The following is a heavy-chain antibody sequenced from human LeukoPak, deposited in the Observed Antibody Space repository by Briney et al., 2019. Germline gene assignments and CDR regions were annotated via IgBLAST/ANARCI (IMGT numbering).Heavy chain of an antibody. CDR2: INPNSGGT. V-gene: IGHV1-2*02. CDR1: GYTFTGYY. J-gene: IGHJ4*02. Sequence: ASVKVSCKASGYTFTGYYMHWVRQAPGQGLEWMGWINPNSGGTNYAQKFQGRVTMTRDTSISTAYMKLSRLRSDDTAVYYCARDHSSSWLHFDYWGQGTLVTVSS. D-gene: IGHD6-13*01. CDR3: ARDHSSSWLHFDY.